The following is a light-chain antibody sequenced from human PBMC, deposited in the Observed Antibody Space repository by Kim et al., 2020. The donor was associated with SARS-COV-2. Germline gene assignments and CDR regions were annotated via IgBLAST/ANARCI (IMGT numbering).Light chain of an antibody. J-gene: IGLJ3*02. CDR2: GKN. V-gene: IGLV3-19*01. CDR1: SLRNYY. CDR3: NSRDRSGNHLV. Sequence: LGQTVRITCQGDSLRNYYASWYQQKPGQAPVLVNYGKNNRPSGIPDRFSGSSSGNTASLSITGAQAEDEADYYCNSRDRSGNHLVFGGGTQLTVL.